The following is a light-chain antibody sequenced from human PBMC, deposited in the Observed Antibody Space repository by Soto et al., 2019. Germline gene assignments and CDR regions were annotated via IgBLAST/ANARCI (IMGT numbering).Light chain of an antibody. CDR2: DAS. J-gene: IGKJ1*01. V-gene: IGKV1-5*01. Sequence: DIHVTHAPSTLSASVVDRVTITCRASQSISSWLAWYQQKPGKAPKLLIYDASSLESGVPSRFSGSGSGTEFTLTISSLQPDDFATYYCQQYNSYPWTFGQGTKVDIK. CDR3: QQYNSYPWT. CDR1: QSISSW.